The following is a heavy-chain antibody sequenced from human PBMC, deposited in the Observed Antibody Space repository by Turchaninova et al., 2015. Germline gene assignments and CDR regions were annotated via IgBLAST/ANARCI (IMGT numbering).Heavy chain of an antibody. J-gene: IGHJ4*02. D-gene: IGHD5/OR15-5a*01. CDR2: VYYSGST. CDR3: AGVYPRREHRFAF. CDR1: GASISSTHYY. Sequence: QLQLQESGPGLVRPSETLSLSCTVSGASISSTHYYWGWVRQPPEIGLEWVGSVYYSGSTYYNPSLQIRVTVSLDTSKNQVSLKLSSVTAADTAIYYCAGVYPRREHRFAFWGQGALVTVSS. V-gene: IGHV4-39*07.